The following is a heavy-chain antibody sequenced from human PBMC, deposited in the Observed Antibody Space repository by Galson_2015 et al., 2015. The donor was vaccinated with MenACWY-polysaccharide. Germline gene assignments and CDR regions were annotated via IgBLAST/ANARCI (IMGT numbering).Heavy chain of an antibody. Sequence: QSGAEVKKPGASVKVSCKASGYTFTSYGISWVRQAPGQGLEWMGWISAYNGNTNYAQKLQGRVTMTTDTSTSTAYMELRSLRSDDTAVYYCARVVESRAVAGTGWFDPWGQGTLVTVSS. CDR3: ARVVESRAVAGTGWFDP. D-gene: IGHD6-19*01. V-gene: IGHV1-18*01. CDR1: GYTFTSYG. J-gene: IGHJ5*02. CDR2: ISAYNGNT.